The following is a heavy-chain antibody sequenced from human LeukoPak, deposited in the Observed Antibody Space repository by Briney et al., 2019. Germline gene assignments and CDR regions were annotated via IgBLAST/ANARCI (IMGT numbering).Heavy chain of an antibody. J-gene: IGHJ4*02. CDR1: GYTFSSYD. CDR2: MNPNSGNT. V-gene: IGHV1-8*01. Sequence: ASVKVSCKASGYTFSSYDIHWVRQATGQGLEWMGWMNPNSGNTGYAQKFQGRVTMTRTPSISTAYMELRNLRSDDTAVYYCARRADSSGWYGYFDYWGQGTLVTVSS. CDR3: ARRADSSGWYGYFDY. D-gene: IGHD6-19*01.